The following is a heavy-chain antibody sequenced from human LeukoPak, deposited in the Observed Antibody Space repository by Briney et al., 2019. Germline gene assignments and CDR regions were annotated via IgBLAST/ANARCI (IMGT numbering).Heavy chain of an antibody. Sequence: SETLSLTCTVSGYSISSGYYWGWIRQPPGKGLEWIGSIYHSGSTYYNPSLKSRVTISVDTSKNQFSLKLSSVTAADTAVYYCARRVVVVPAAMAAFDIWGQGTMVTVSS. CDR1: GYSISSGYY. D-gene: IGHD2-2*01. CDR3: ARRVVVVPAAMAAFDI. CDR2: IYHSGST. V-gene: IGHV4-38-2*02. J-gene: IGHJ3*02.